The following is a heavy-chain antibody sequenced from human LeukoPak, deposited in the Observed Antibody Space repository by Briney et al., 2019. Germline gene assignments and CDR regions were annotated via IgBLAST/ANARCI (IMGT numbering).Heavy chain of an antibody. D-gene: IGHD3-22*01. CDR2: INHSGST. CDR1: GGSISSYY. CDR3: ARAPIRYYYDSSGYYGLDY. J-gene: IGHJ4*02. V-gene: IGHV4-34*01. Sequence: PSETLSLTCTVSGGSISSYYWSWIRQPPGKGLEWIGEINHSGSTNYNPSLKGRVTISVDTSKNQFSLKLSSVTAADTAVYYCARAPIRYYYDSSGYYGLDYWGQGTLVTVSS.